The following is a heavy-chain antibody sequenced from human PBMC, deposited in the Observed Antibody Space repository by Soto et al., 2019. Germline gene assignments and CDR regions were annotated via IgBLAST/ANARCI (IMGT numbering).Heavy chain of an antibody. V-gene: IGHV3-23*01. CDR1: GFTFSSYA. J-gene: IGHJ4*02. CDR3: AKKVPGARPLDY. D-gene: IGHD6-19*01. Sequence: EVQLLESGGGLVQPGGSLRLSCAASGFTFSSYAMSWVRQAPGKGLEWVSAISTSGGGTYYAGSVKGRFTMSRDNSRNTLYLQMDSLRAEDTAVYYCAKKVPGARPLDYWGQGTLVTVSS. CDR2: ISTSGGGT.